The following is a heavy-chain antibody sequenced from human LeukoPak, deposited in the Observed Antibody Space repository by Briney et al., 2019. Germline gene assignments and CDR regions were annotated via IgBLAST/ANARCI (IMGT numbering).Heavy chain of an antibody. CDR1: GYTFTGYY. J-gene: IGHJ5*02. CDR2: INPSGDST. V-gene: IGHV1-46*01. Sequence: GASVKVSCKTSGYTFTGYYMHWVRQAPGQGLEWMGLINPSGDSTNYAQKFQGRVTMTRDTSTSTVYMELSSLRSDDTAVFYCARDISSDGNSLLLDPWGQGTLVTVSS. CDR3: ARDISSDGNSLLLDP. D-gene: IGHD4-23*01.